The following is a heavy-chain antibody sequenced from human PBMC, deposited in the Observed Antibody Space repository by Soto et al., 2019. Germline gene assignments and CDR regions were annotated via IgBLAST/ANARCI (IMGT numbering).Heavy chain of an antibody. CDR1: GNTFTRHS. CDR3: ARSPRNWGFYY. V-gene: IGHV1-3*01. Sequence: GASGKLSSKASGNTFTRHSVHFVRRALRQRHEWMGWINAGNGNTKYSQKFQGRVTITRDTSTSTAYMELSSLRSEDTAVYYCARSPRNWGFYYCGLGTLVIVSS. D-gene: IGHD7-27*01. J-gene: IGHJ4*02. CDR2: INAGNGNT.